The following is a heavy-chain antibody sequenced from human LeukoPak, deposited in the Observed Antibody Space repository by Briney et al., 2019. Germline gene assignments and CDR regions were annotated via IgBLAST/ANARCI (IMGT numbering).Heavy chain of an antibody. Sequence: PSETLSLTCIVSGGSIGPYYWSWIRQAAGKGPEWIGRIYTSGTADYNPALKGRVFLSVDTAKNQFSLKVTSVTAADTAVYYCARGSGYVYYWGQGTLVTVSS. D-gene: IGHD5-12*01. V-gene: IGHV4-4*07. CDR1: GGSIGPYY. CDR3: ARGSGYVYY. CDR2: IYTSGTA. J-gene: IGHJ4*02.